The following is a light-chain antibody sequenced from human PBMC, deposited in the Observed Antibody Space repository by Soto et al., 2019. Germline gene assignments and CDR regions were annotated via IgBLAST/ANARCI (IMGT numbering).Light chain of an antibody. V-gene: IGKV3-15*01. CDR1: RSVGSN. CDR2: DAS. Sequence: EIVMTQSPATLSVSPGERATLSCRASRSVGSNLAWYQEKPGQAPTIVIYDASTTAAGIPARFSGSGSGTEFTLTISSLQSEDFAVYYCQQYNNWPLTFGGGTKVDIK. J-gene: IGKJ4*01. CDR3: QQYNNWPLT.